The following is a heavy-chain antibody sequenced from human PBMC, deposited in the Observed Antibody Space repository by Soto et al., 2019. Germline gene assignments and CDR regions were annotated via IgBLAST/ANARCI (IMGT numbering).Heavy chain of an antibody. J-gene: IGHJ5*02. D-gene: IGHD2-15*01. CDR1: GGSINYNSYY. CDR2: IFYTGTT. Sequence: SETLSLTCSVSGGSINYNSYYWGWIRQPPGKGLGWVGGIFYTGTTYYSPSLKDRVTISVDTSKNSFSLNLTSVTAADTAVYFCARLVVVAPVANAWGQGTLVTVS. CDR3: ARLVVVAPVANA. V-gene: IGHV4-39*02.